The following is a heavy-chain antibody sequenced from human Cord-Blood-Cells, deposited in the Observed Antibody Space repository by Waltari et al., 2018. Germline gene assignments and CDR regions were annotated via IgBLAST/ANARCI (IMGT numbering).Heavy chain of an antibody. CDR1: AGNFSSYA. J-gene: IGHJ6*02. V-gene: IGHV1-69*12. Sequence: QVQLVHTGAEVQKHGYSVKVYCQASAGNFSSYAIRWVRQAHVQGMGGIIPIFGTANYAQKFQGRVTITADESASTAYMELSSRRSGDTAVYYCARDQVAATGGVVRDYYYGMDVWGQGTTVTVSS. D-gene: IGHD2-15*01. CDR3: ARDQVAATGGVVRDYYYGMDV. CDR2: IIPIFGTA.